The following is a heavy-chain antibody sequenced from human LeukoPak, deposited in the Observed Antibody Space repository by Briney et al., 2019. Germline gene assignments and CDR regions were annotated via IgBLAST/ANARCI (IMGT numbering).Heavy chain of an antibody. V-gene: IGHV3-66*01. J-gene: IGHJ4*02. CDR3: ARGDYYGSGSYYTRYGHKFDY. Sequence: GGSLRLSCAASGFIVNNNYMSWVRQAPGKGLEWVSVIYSGGSTYHADSVKGRFIISRDNSKNTLYLQMNSLRAEDTAVYYCARGDYYGSGSYYTRYGHKFDYWGQGTLVTVSS. CDR1: GFIVNNNY. CDR2: IYSGGST. D-gene: IGHD3-10*01.